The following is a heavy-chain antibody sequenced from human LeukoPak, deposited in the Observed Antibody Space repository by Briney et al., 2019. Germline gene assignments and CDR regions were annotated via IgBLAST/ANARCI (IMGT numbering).Heavy chain of an antibody. D-gene: IGHD3-9*01. V-gene: IGHV3-53*01. J-gene: IGHJ6*02. CDR3: TRGEYDILTGNGMDV. CDR1: GFTVSNNY. Sequence: PGGSLRLSCAASGFTVSNNYMSWVRQAPGKGLEWGSVFYSGDITYYADYVKGRFTISRDNSKNTLYLKMNSPRAEDTAVYYCTRGEYDILTGNGMDVWGQGTTVNVS. CDR2: FYSGDIT.